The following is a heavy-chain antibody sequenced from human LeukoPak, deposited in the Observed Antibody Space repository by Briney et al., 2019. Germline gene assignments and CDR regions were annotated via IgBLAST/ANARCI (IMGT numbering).Heavy chain of an antibody. J-gene: IGHJ3*02. D-gene: IGHD3-10*01. CDR1: GYTFIGYY. V-gene: IGHV1-2*02. CDR2: INPNSGGT. CDR3: ARDWGRLWFGELLSPVDAFDI. Sequence: GASVKVSCKASGYTFIGYYMHWVRQAPGQGLEWMGWINPNSGGTNYAQKFQGRVTMTRDTSISTAYMELSRLRSDDTAVYYCARDWGRLWFGELLSPVDAFDIWGQGTMVTVSS.